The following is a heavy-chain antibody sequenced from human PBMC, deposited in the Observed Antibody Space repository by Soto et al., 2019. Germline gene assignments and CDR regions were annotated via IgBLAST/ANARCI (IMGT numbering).Heavy chain of an antibody. J-gene: IGHJ6*02. CDR3: ARDSSSVYGMDV. D-gene: IGHD2-2*01. CDR2: VSAYNGNR. V-gene: IGHV1-18*01. CDR1: GYTFTSYV. Sequence: ASVKVSCKASGYTFTSYVISWVLQAPGQGLEWMGWVSAYNGNRNYAQKLQGIVTMTTDTSTSTAYMELRSLRSDGTAGYYCARDSSSVYGMDVWGQETTVTASS.